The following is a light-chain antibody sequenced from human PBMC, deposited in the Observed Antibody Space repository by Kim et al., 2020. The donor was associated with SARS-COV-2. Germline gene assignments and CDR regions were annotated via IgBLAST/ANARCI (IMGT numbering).Light chain of an antibody. Sequence: QRVTISLPGSSSNIGAGYDVHWYQQLPGTAPKLLIYGNSNRPSGVPDRFSGSKSGTSASLAITGLQAEDEADYYCQSYYSSLSGSVFGGGTQLTVL. CDR3: QSYYSSLSGSV. J-gene: IGLJ2*01. V-gene: IGLV1-40*01. CDR2: GNS. CDR1: SSNIGAGYD.